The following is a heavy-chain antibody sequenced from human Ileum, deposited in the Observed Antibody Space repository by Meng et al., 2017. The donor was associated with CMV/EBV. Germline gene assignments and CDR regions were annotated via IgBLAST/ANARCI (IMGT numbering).Heavy chain of an antibody. V-gene: IGHV1-18*01. D-gene: IGHD3-10*01. J-gene: IGHJ4*02. CDR3: ARDKSDLGREGFYY. CDR1: GYTFTNYG. Sequence: VQLVQSGAEVKTPGSSVRVSCRASGYTFTNYGVTWVRQAPGQGFEWMGWISGYTGNTQYSEKIQGRVTMTADTSTATAYMELTSMRSDDTAVYYCARDKSDLGREGFYYWGQGTLVTVSS. CDR2: ISGYTGNT.